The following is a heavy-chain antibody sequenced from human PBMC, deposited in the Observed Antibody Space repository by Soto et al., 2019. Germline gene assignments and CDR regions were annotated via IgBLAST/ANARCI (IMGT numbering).Heavy chain of an antibody. CDR2: ISSSSSYI. J-gene: IGHJ3*02. D-gene: IGHD2-2*01. CDR3: ARVLWEYQLSWEAFDI. Sequence: GGSLRLSCAASGFTFSSYSMNWVRQAPGKGLEWVSSISSSSSYIYYADSVKGRFTISRDNAKNSLYLQMNSLRAEDTAVYYCARVLWEYQLSWEAFDIWGQGTMVTVSS. CDR1: GFTFSSYS. V-gene: IGHV3-21*01.